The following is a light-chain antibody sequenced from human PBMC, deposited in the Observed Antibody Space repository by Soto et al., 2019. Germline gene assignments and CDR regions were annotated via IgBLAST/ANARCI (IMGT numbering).Light chain of an antibody. V-gene: IGKV3-20*01. J-gene: IGKJ2*01. CDR2: AAS. CDR3: QDFGSLPYT. CDR1: QSVNSGH. Sequence: LVLTQSPGTLSLSPGERATLSCRASQSVNSGHFAWYHQKPGQAPRLLIYAASTRATGVPDRFSGSGSGTDFTLTISRLEPADFAVYYCQDFGSLPYTFGQGTKLEIK.